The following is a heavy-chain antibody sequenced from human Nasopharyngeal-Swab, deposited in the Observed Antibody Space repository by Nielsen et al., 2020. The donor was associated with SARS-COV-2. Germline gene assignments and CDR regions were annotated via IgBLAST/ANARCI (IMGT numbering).Heavy chain of an antibody. J-gene: IGHJ6*02. CDR3: ATLQVGVVVAATPKKIYYYGMDV. V-gene: IGHV1-69*13. D-gene: IGHD2-15*01. Sequence: SVKVSCKASGGTFSSYAISWVRQAPGQGLEWMGGIIPIFGTANYAQKFQGRVTITADESTSTAYMELSSLRSEDTAVYYCATLQVGVVVAATPKKIYYYGMDVWGQGTTATVSS. CDR1: GGTFSSYA. CDR2: IIPIFGTA.